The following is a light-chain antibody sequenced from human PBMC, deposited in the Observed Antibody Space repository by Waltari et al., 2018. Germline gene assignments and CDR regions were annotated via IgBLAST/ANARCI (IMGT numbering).Light chain of an antibody. CDR2: DAS. CDR3: QQRSNWPWT. V-gene: IGKV3-11*01. J-gene: IGKJ1*01. Sequence: EIVLTQSPATLSLSPGERATLSCMASQSVSSYLAWYQQKPGQAPRLLIYDASNRATGIPARFSGRGSGTDFTLTISSLEPEDFAVYYCQQRSNWPWTFGQGTKVEIK. CDR1: QSVSSY.